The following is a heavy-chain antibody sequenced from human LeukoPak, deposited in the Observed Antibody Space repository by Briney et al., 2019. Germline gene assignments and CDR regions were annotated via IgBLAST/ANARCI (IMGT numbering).Heavy chain of an antibody. CDR3: AKGDRITIFGVVLGEPYGMDV. D-gene: IGHD3-3*01. CDR1: GFTFSSYA. CDR2: ISGSGGST. V-gene: IGHV3-23*01. J-gene: IGHJ6*02. Sequence: GGSLRPSCAASGFTFSSYAMSWVRQAPGKGLEWVSAISGSGGSTYYADSVKGRFTISRDNSKNTLYLQMNSLRAEDTAVYYCAKGDRITIFGVVLGEPYGMDVWGQGTTVTVSS.